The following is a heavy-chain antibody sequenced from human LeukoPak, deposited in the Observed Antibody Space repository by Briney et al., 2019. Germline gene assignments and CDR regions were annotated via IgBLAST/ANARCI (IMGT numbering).Heavy chain of an antibody. CDR1: GYTFTSYG. V-gene: IGHV1-18*01. J-gene: IGHJ6*03. CDR2: ISAYNGNT. Sequence: ASVKVSCKASGYTFTSYGISWVRQAPGQGLEWMGWISAYNGNTNYAQKLQGRVTMTTDTSTSTAYIELRSLRSDDTAVYYCARAYYYDSSGYYPTHYYYYYMVVWGKGTTVTVSS. CDR3: ARAYYYDSSGYYPTHYYYYYMVV. D-gene: IGHD3-22*01.